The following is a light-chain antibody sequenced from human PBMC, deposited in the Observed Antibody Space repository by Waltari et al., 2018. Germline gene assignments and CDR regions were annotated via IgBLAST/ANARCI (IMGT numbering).Light chain of an antibody. J-gene: IGKJ4*01. CDR3: QQRDSWPLT. V-gene: IGKV3-11*01. CDR2: DAS. Sequence: DTVLEQSPGTLSLSPGQGATLSCRASRGISNHIAWYQHKPGQAPRLLIFDASNRAAGIPARFSGSGSGTDFTLTISGLEPEDFAVYYCQQRDSWPLTFGGGTKVDFK. CDR1: RGISNH.